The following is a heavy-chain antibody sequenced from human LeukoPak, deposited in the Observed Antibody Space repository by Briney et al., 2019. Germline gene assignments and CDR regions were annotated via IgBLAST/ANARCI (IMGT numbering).Heavy chain of an antibody. V-gene: IGHV1-8*01. Sequence: ASVKVSCKASGYTFTSYDINWVRQATGQGLEWMGWMNPNSGNTGYAQKFQGRVTMTRNTSIGTAYMELSSLRSEDTAVYYCARGGGSGWYVGLLDYYYYGMDVWGQGTTVTVSS. CDR2: MNPNSGNT. CDR3: ARGGGSGWYVGLLDYYYYGMDV. J-gene: IGHJ6*02. D-gene: IGHD6-19*01. CDR1: GYTFTSYD.